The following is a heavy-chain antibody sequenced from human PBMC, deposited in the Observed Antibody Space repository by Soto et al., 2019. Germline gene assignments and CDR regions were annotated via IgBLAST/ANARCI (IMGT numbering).Heavy chain of an antibody. D-gene: IGHD6-19*01. J-gene: IGHJ4*02. CDR3: ATYFPAVAYFEN. CDR1: GDTLSYSA. CDR2: ITPSFGSP. Sequence: QVPLVQSGAEVRKPGSSVRISCTASGDTLSYSAIGWLRQAPGQGLEWMGGITPSFGSPVYARKFQGRVTIAADHMILNNLRSDDTAMYFCATYFPAVAYFENWGQGTLVTVSS. V-gene: IGHV1-69*01.